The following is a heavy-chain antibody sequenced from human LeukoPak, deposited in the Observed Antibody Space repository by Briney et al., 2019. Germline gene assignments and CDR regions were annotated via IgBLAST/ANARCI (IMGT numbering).Heavy chain of an antibody. V-gene: IGHV3-48*02. CDR3: ARDGYYDSSGYYYDY. D-gene: IGHD3-22*01. CDR2: ISSSSSTM. CDR1: GFTFSSYS. Sequence: GGSLRLSCAASGFTFSSYSMNWVRQAPGKGLEWVSYISSSSSTMYYADSVKGRFTISRDKAKNSLYLQMNSLRDEDTAVYYCARDGYYDSSGYYYDYWGQGTLVTVSS. J-gene: IGHJ4*02.